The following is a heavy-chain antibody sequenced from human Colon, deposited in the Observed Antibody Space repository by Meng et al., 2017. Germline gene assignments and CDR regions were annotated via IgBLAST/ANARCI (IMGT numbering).Heavy chain of an antibody. V-gene: IGHV3-33*01. D-gene: IGHD3-10*02. CDR2: IFSDGSQK. Sequence: GGSLRLSCAASGIPFSRSGMHWVRQRPGEGLEWVAFIFSDGSQKYYIDSVKGRFTVSRDNSKDMLYLQMDNLRAEDTAVYYCARDKGTMSCDTWGQGTPVTVSS. J-gene: IGHJ4*02. CDR3: ARDKGTMSCDT. CDR1: GIPFSRSG.